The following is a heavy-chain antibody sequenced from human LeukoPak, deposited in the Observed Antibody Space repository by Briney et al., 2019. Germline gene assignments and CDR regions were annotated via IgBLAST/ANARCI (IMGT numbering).Heavy chain of an antibody. Sequence: SETLSLTCTVSGGSISSSSYYWGWIRQPPGKGLEWIGSIYYSGSTYYNPSLKSRVTISVDTSKNQFSLKLSSVTAADTAVYYCARHVMDSSSWENFDYWGQGTLVTVSS. V-gene: IGHV4-39*01. CDR1: GGSISSSSYY. D-gene: IGHD6-13*01. J-gene: IGHJ4*02. CDR3: ARHVMDSSSWENFDY. CDR2: IYYSGST.